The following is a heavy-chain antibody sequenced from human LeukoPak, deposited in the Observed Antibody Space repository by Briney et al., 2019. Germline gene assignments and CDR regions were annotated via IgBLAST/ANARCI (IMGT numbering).Heavy chain of an antibody. D-gene: IGHD5-18*01. CDR2: IKEDGSEI. CDR1: GFTFSSHW. Sequence: GGSLRLSCAASGFTFSSHWMSWVRQAPGKGLEWVVNIKEDGSEIYYVDSVKGRFTISRDNAKNSLYLQMNSLRAEDTAVYYCTRRGYGYWGQGTLVTVSS. CDR3: TRRGYGY. V-gene: IGHV3-7*01. J-gene: IGHJ4*02.